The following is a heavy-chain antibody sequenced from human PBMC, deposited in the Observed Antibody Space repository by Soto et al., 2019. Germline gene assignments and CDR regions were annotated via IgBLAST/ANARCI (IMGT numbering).Heavy chain of an antibody. D-gene: IGHD2-15*01. CDR2: IHYSGST. CDR3: ARRHSHDFYHKDIHVP. Sequence: KASETLSLTCDVSGGSISIGTDYWGWIRQPPGKGLEWIGNIHYSGSTNYNPSLKSRLSISVDTSKNQFSLKLSSVTAADTAMYYCARRHSHDFYHKDIHVPWGQGTQVTVSS. J-gene: IGHJ4*02. CDR1: GGSISIGTDY. V-gene: IGHV4-39*01.